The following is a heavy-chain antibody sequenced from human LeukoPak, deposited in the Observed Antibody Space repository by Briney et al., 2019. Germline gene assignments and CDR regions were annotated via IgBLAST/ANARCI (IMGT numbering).Heavy chain of an antibody. CDR3: AKASPWGRDYGGLYFDY. V-gene: IGHV3-23*01. CDR1: GFSFSYQG. CDR2: ISGSGGST. Sequence: GGSLRLSCAGSGFSFSYQGMTWVRQAPGKGLEWVSAISGSGGSTYYADSVKGRFTISRDNSKNTLYLQMSSLRAEDTAVYYCAKASPWGRDYGGLYFDYWGQGTLVTVSS. D-gene: IGHD4-23*01. J-gene: IGHJ4*02.